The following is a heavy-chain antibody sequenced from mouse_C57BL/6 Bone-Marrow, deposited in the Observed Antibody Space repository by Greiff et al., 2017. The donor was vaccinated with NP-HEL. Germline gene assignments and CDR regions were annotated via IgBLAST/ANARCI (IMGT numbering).Heavy chain of an antibody. CDR3: ARVGTGTWFAY. V-gene: IGHV5-4*01. CDR2: ISDGGSYT. CDR1: RFTFSSYA. D-gene: IGHD2-14*01. J-gene: IGHJ3*01. Sequence: EVQLVESGGGLVKPGGSLKLSCAASRFTFSSYAMSWVRQTPEKRLEWVATISDGGSYTYYPDNVKGRFTISRDNAKNNLYLQMSHLKSEDTAMYYCARVGTGTWFAYWGQGTLVTVSA.